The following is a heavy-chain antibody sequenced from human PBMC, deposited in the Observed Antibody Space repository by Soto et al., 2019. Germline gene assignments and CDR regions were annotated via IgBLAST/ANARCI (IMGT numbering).Heavy chain of an antibody. J-gene: IGHJ5*02. CDR1: GGSISSGGYY. Sequence: QVQLQESGPGLVKPSPTLSLTCTVSGGSISSGGYYWSWIRQHPGKGLEWIGYIYYSGSTYYNPSLKSRVTISVDTSKNQFSLKLSSVTDADTAVYYCARGWRDFGVVIISWFDPWGQGTLVTVSS. CDR3: ARGWRDFGVVIISWFDP. CDR2: IYYSGST. D-gene: IGHD3-3*01. V-gene: IGHV4-31*03.